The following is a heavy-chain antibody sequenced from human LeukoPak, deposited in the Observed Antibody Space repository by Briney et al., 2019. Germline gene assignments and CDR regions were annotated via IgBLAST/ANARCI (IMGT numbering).Heavy chain of an antibody. CDR2: IQQDGTEK. D-gene: IGHD3-10*01. V-gene: IGHV3-7*01. J-gene: IGHJ4*02. CDR1: GFTFTTYW. Sequence: GGSLRLSCAASGFTFTTYWMSWVRQAPGKGLEWVANIQQDGTEKYYVDSVKGRFTISRDNAKNFLYLQMNSLRVEDTAVYYCAKVAKYYYGSETYYFFEHWGQGTPVTASS. CDR3: AKVAKYYYGSETYYFFEH.